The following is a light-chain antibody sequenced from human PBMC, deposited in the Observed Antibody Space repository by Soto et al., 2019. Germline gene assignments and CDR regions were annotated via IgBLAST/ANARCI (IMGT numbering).Light chain of an antibody. CDR2: AAS. CDR3: QQLRSYPST. V-gene: IGKV1-9*01. J-gene: IGKJ4*01. Sequence: DIQMTQSPSALYTSVGNRITITCRASQGISSYLAWYQQKPGEAPKLLIYAASTLHGGVPSRFSGSGSGTDFALTITSLQAEDFATYYCQQLRSYPSTFGGGTKVDIK. CDR1: QGISSY.